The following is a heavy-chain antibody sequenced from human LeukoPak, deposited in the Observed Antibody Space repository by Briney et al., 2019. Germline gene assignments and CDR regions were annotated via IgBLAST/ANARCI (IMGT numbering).Heavy chain of an antibody. CDR2: IIPIFGTA. Sequence: GASVKVSCKASGYTFTSYYMHWVRQAPGQGLEWMGGIIPIFGTANYAQKFQGRVTITADESTSTAYMELSSLRSEDTAVYYCAGGLGATTSELDYWGQGTLVTVSS. D-gene: IGHD1-26*01. J-gene: IGHJ4*02. V-gene: IGHV1-69*13. CDR3: AGGLGATTSELDY. CDR1: GYTFTSYY.